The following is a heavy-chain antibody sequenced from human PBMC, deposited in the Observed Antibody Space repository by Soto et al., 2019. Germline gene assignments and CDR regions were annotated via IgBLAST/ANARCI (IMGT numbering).Heavy chain of an antibody. CDR2: LIPIFGAA. Sequence: QVQLVQSGAEVRKPGSSVKVSCKISGGTFTNYVISWLRQAPGQGLEWMGVLIPIFGAANLAEKFQGRVTIAADESSITVNMELSSPTSDDAAVYYGARGRSSPEFDAWGHGTLVTVSS. V-gene: IGHV1-69*01. CDR3: ARGRSSPEFDA. D-gene: IGHD6-6*01. J-gene: IGHJ5*01. CDR1: GGTFTNYV.